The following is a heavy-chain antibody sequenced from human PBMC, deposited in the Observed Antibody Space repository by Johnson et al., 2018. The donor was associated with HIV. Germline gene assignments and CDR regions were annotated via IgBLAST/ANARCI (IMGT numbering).Heavy chain of an antibody. CDR3: AKDHYYYDSSGSAIDAFDI. J-gene: IGHJ3*02. V-gene: IGHV3-30*02. CDR2: IRYDGNNK. Sequence: QVQLVESGGVVVQPGGSLRLSCAASGFTFSSYGMHWVRQAPGKGLEWVAFIRYDGNNKYYADSVKGRFTISRDNSKTTLYLQMNSLRAEDTAVYYCAKDHYYYDSSGSAIDAFDIWGQGTMVTVSS. CDR1: GFTFSSYG. D-gene: IGHD3-22*01.